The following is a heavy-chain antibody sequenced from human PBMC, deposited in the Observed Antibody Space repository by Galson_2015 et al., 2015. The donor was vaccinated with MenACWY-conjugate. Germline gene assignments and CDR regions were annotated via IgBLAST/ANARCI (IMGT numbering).Heavy chain of an antibody. CDR2: ISSSSSYI. J-gene: IGHJ6*03. Sequence: SLRLSCAASGFTFSSYSMNWVRQAPGKGLEWVSSISSSSSYIYYADSVKGRFTISRDSAKNSLYLQMNSLRAEDTAVYYCARDASYYYYMDVWGKGTTVTVSS. CDR1: GFTFSSYS. V-gene: IGHV3-21*01. CDR3: ARDASYYYYMDV.